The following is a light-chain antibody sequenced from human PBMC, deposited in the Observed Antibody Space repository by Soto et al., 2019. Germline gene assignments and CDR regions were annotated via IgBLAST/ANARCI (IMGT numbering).Light chain of an antibody. J-gene: IGLJ2*01. V-gene: IGLV3-10*01. Sequence: SYELTQPPSVSVSPGQTARITCSGDALPKKSAYWYQQRSGQAPVLVIYEGSRRPSRIPERFSGSSSGTMATLTINGAQVEDEADYYCSSTDSSDHHVIFGGGTKLTVL. CDR1: ALPKKS. CDR3: SSTDSSDHHVI. CDR2: EGS.